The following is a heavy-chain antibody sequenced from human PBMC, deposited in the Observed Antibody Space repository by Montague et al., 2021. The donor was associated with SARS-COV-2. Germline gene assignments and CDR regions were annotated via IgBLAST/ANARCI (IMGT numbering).Heavy chain of an antibody. CDR3: ARDEDQVDSNYYFDY. J-gene: IGHJ4*02. CDR2: ISYDGTNK. V-gene: IGHV3-30*04. Sequence: SLRLSCAASGFTFSSYAMHWVRQAPGKGLEWVAVISYDGTNKYCADSVXGRFTISRDNSKNTLYLQMNSLRAEDTAVYYCARDEDQVDSNYYFDYWGQGTLVTVSS. CDR1: GFTFSSYA. D-gene: IGHD2-2*01.